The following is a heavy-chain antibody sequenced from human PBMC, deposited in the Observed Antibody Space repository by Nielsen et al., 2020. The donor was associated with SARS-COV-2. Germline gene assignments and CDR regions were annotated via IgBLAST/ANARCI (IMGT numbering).Heavy chain of an antibody. J-gene: IGHJ6*02. CDR1: GFTFSSYA. CDR2: ISYDGSNK. D-gene: IGHD6-13*01. Sequence: GESLKISCAASGFTFSSYAMHWVRQAPGKGLEWVAVISYDGSNKYYADSVKGRFTISRDNSKNTLYLQMNSLRAEDTAVYYCARGATLTIAAAGTDYYYGMDVWGQGTTVTVSS. V-gene: IGHV3-30-3*01. CDR3: ARGATLTIAAAGTDYYYGMDV.